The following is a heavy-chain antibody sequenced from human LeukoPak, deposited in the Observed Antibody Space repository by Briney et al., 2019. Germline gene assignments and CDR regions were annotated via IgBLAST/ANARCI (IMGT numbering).Heavy chain of an antibody. CDR1: GYTFTGYY. CDR2: INPNSGGT. J-gene: IGHJ5*02. D-gene: IGHD2-15*01. V-gene: IGHV1-2*02. CDR3: ARERGVAQKFDP. Sequence: ASVKVSCKASGYTFTGYYMHWVRQAPGQGLEWMGWINPNSGGTNYAQKFQSRVTITRDTSISTAYMELSRLRSDDTAVYYCARERGVAQKFDPWGQGTLVTVSS.